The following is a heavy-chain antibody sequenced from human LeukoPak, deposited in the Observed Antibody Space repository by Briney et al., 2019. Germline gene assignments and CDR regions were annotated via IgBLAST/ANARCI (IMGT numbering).Heavy chain of an antibody. J-gene: IGHJ4*02. V-gene: IGHV3-23*01. D-gene: IGHD3-10*01. CDR1: GFTFSSYA. CDR3: AKDPYQTYREYGSARPDY. Sequence: GGSLRLSCAASGFTFSSYAMAWVRQAPGKGLEWVSSISGSGDYTNYAGSVKGRFTISRDNSKNTLYLQMNSLRAEDTAVYYCAKDPYQTYREYGSARPDYWGQGTPVIVSS. CDR2: ISGSGDYT.